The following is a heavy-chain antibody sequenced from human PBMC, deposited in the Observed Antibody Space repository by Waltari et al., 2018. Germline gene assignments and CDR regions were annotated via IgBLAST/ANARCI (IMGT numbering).Heavy chain of an antibody. CDR3: AKESGSYRLFDY. CDR2: IWYDGSNK. J-gene: IGHJ4*02. Sequence: SGFTFSSYGMHWVRQAPGKGLEWVAVIWYDGSNKYYADSVKGRFTISRDNSKNTLYLQMNSLRAEDTAMYYCAKESGSYRLFDYWGQGTLVTVSS. D-gene: IGHD1-26*01. V-gene: IGHV3-33*06. CDR1: GFTFSSYG.